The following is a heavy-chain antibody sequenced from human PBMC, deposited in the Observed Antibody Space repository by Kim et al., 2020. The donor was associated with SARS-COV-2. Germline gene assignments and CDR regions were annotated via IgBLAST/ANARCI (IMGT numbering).Heavy chain of an antibody. J-gene: IGHJ4*02. CDR2: GET. D-gene: IGHD5-12*01. V-gene: IGHV1-24*01. CDR3: KVANTIAFDY. Sequence: GETVYAQKFQGRVTMTEDTTTDTAYMDLRSLRSEDTAVYYCKVANTIAFDYWGQGTLVTVSA.